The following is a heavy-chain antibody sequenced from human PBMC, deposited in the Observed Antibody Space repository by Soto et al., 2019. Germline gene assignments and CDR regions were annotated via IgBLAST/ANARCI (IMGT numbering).Heavy chain of an antibody. Sequence: QVQLVESWGGVVQPGRSLRLSCAASGFTFTTYAMHLVRQAPGKGLSWVALISYDGSKKDYADSVKGRFTISRDNSMNTLYPPMNSLRAEDTAVYYCATGGYTGGYYGGGYFDYWRQGHLVTVSS. CDR1: GFTFTTYA. J-gene: IGHJ4*02. CDR3: ATGGYTGGYYGGGYFDY. D-gene: IGHD1-26*01. CDR2: ISYDGSKK. V-gene: IGHV3-30*04.